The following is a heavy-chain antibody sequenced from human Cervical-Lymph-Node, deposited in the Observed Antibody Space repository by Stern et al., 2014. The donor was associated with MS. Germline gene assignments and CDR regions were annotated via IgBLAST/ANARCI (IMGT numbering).Heavy chain of an antibody. CDR3: ASNPVNSFGFVYRYFDY. D-gene: IGHD5-18*01. CDR2: ITVSGGST. CDR1: GLTFSTYA. J-gene: IGHJ4*02. Sequence: VQLVQSGGCLAQPGGSLRLSCAASGLTFSTYALSWVRQAPGKGLEWVSTITVSGGSTYSADSVKGRFTISRDNSKSTLYLQMSSLRAEDTAVYYCASNPVNSFGFVYRYFDYWGQGTLVTVSS. V-gene: IGHV3-23*04.